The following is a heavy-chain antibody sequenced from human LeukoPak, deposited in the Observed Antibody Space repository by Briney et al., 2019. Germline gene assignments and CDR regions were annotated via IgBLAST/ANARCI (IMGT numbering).Heavy chain of an antibody. J-gene: IGHJ6*03. CDR2: IRYDGSNK. V-gene: IGHV3-30*02. D-gene: IGHD3-10*01. Sequence: HPGGSLRLSCAASGFTFSSYGMHWVRQAPGKGLEWVAFIRYDGSNKYYADSVKGRFTISRDNSKNTLYLQLNTVRAEDTALYYCARGGTNYYYMDVWGNGTTVTVSS. CDR3: ARGGTNYYYMDV. CDR1: GFTFSSYG.